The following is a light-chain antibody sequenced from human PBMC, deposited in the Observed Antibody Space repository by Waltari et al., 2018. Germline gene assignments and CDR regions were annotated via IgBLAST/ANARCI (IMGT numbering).Light chain of an antibody. CDR1: SGSVSTSYY. Sequence: QTVVTQEPSFSVSPGGTVTLTCGLTSGSVSTSYYPNWYQQTPGQAPRTLIYNTNTRSSGVPARFSGSILGNKAALTITGSQADDESDYYCVLYMGSDIWVFGGGTKLTVL. J-gene: IGLJ3*02. CDR2: NTN. CDR3: VLYMGSDIWV. V-gene: IGLV8-61*01.